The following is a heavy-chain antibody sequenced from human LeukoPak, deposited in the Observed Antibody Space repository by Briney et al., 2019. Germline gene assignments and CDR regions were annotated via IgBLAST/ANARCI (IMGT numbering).Heavy chain of an antibody. J-gene: IGHJ4*02. D-gene: IGHD3-16*02. Sequence: ASVKVSCKASGYTFTSYGISWVRQAPGQGVEGLGWISAYNGNTNYAQKLQSRVTMTTDTSTSTAYMELRSLRSDDTAVYYCARDTYYDYVWGSYRFDYWGQGTLVTVSS. CDR1: GYTFTSYG. CDR2: ISAYNGNT. CDR3: ARDTYYDYVWGSYRFDY. V-gene: IGHV1-18*01.